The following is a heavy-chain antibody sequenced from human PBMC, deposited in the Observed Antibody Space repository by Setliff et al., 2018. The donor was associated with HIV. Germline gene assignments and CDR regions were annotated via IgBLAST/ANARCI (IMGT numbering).Heavy chain of an antibody. Sequence: SVKVSCKASGGTSSNYAINWVRQAPGQGLEWMGGISPIFGTSSYAQKFQGRVTITADESTSTAYMELSSLRSTDTAVYYCARDAVPHCSDASCYGRGAFDVWGQGTLVT. CDR3: ARDAVPHCSDASCYGRGAFDV. CDR2: ISPIFGTS. V-gene: IGHV1-69*13. CDR1: GGTSSNYA. J-gene: IGHJ3*01. D-gene: IGHD2-2*01.